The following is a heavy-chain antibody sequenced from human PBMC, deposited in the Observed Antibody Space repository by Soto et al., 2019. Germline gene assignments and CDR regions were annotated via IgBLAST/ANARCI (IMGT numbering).Heavy chain of an antibody. CDR3: ARDPWIRQSTGWFNYFDY. CDR1: GFTFSAYG. CDR2: ITRDGSNK. D-gene: IGHD6-19*01. J-gene: IGHJ4*02. V-gene: IGHV3-30*03. Sequence: QVQLVESGGGVVQPGRSLRLSCAASGFTFSAYGMHWVRQAPGKGLEWVAIITRDGSNKFYADSVKGRFTISRDNSKNTLYLQMNSLRAEDTAVYYRARDPWIRQSTGWFNYFDYWGQGTLVSVSS.